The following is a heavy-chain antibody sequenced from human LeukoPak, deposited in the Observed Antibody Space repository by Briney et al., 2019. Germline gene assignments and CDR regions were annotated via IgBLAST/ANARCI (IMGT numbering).Heavy chain of an antibody. CDR3: ARRGRGDNDCYYYMDV. D-gene: IGHD3-10*01. CDR2: IKQDGSEK. J-gene: IGHJ6*03. CDR1: GFTFSSYW. V-gene: IGHV3-7*01. Sequence: GGSLRLSCAASGFTFSSYWMSWVRQAPGKGLEWVANIKQDGSEKYYVDSVKGRFTISRDNAKNSLYLQMNSLRAEDTAVYYCARRGRGDNDCYYYMDVWGKGTTVTISS.